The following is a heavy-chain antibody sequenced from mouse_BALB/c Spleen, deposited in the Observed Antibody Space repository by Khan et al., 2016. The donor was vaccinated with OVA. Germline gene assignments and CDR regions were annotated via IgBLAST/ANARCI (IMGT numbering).Heavy chain of an antibody. CDR3: ARAHWAY. Sequence: EVELVESGGGLVQPGGSRKLSCAASGFTFSSFGMHWVRQAPEKGLEWVAYISSGSSTIYYADTVKGRFTISRDTPKNTLFLPLTSLRSEDKAMYYCARAHWAYLGQGTLVTVSA. CDR2: ISSGSSTI. V-gene: IGHV5-17*02. J-gene: IGHJ3*01. D-gene: IGHD4-1*01. CDR1: GFTFSSFG.